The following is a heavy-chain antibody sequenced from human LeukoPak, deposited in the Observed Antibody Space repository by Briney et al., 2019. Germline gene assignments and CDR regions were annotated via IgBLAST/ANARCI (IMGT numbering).Heavy chain of an antibody. J-gene: IGHJ4*02. CDR3: VRHPFDY. CDR1: GYTFTTNW. Sequence: GESLKSSCQGFGYTFTTNWIGWVRQMPGQGLEWMAIIYPHDSDTRYSPSFQGQVTISVDKSFNTAYLQWSRLKASDTAMYYCVRHPFDYWGQGTLVTVSS. CDR2: IYPHDSDT. V-gene: IGHV5-51*01.